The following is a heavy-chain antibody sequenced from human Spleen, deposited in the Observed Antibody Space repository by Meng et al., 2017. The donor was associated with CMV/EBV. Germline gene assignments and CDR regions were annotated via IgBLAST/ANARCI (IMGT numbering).Heavy chain of an antibody. CDR2: ISSISDYI. J-gene: IGHJ5*02. V-gene: IGHV3-21*01. CDR3: AKDQKGGFDP. CDR1: GFSFSNYI. Sequence: GGSLRLSCAAPGFSFSNYIMNWVRQAPGKGLAWVSSISSISDYIHSTDSVKGRLTISRDNSKNTLYLQMNSLSAEDTAVYYCAKDQKGGFDPWGQGTLVTVSS.